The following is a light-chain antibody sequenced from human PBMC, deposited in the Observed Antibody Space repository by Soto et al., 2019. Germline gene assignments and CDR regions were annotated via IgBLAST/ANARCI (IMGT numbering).Light chain of an antibody. CDR1: QNINNY. Sequence: DIQMIESGSCVSASVGGIVTITSQASQNINNYVNWYRQKAGRAPKLLIYDASNLEAGVPSRFRVRRYGTDYIFLISRLPREATATYYGPHYATLATYGQGTRL. J-gene: IGKJ5*01. CDR3: PHYATLAT. V-gene: IGKV1-33*01. CDR2: DAS.